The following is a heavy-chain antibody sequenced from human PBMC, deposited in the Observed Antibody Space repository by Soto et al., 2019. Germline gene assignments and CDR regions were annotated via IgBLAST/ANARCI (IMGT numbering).Heavy chain of an antibody. CDR2: IYYSGST. Sequence: ETLSLTCTVSGGSISSSSYYWGWIRQPPGKGLEWIGSIYYSGSTYYNPSLKSRVTISVDTSKNQFSLKLSSVTAADTAVYYCARHAKSNYYDSSGYDYWGQGTLVTVSS. J-gene: IGHJ4*02. V-gene: IGHV4-39*01. D-gene: IGHD3-22*01. CDR1: GGSISSSSYY. CDR3: ARHAKSNYYDSSGYDY.